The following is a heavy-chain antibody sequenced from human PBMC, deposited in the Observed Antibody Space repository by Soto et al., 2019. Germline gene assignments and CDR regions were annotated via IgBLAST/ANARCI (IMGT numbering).Heavy chain of an antibody. Sequence: EVQLLESGGALVQPGGSLRLSCAASGFTFSSYAMSWVRQAPGKGLEWVSLISGSGGGTYYADSVKGRFTISRDNSKTTLYLQMNSLRAEDTAVFYCAKHLSNGSPDYWGQGTLVTVSS. J-gene: IGHJ4*02. D-gene: IGHD2-15*01. CDR2: ISGSGGGT. CDR1: GFTFSSYA. CDR3: AKHLSNGSPDY. V-gene: IGHV3-23*01.